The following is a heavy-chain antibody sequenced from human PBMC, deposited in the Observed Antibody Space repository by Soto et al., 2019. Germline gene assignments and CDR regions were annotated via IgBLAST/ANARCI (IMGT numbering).Heavy chain of an antibody. J-gene: IGHJ4*02. V-gene: IGHV3-30*03. CDR2: ISYDGSNK. Sequence: QVQLVESGGGVVQPGRSLRLSCAASGFTFSSYGMHWVRQAPGKGLEWVAVISYDGSNKYYADSVKGRFTISRDNSKNTLYLPMNSLRAEDTAVYYCAPVSAYSRRFDYWGQGTLVTVSS. CDR1: GFTFSSYG. CDR3: APVSAYSRRFDY. D-gene: IGHD6-13*01.